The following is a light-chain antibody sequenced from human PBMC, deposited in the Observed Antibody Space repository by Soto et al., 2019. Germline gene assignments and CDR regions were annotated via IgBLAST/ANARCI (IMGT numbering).Light chain of an antibody. CDR1: QSVSSN. Sequence: EIVMTQSPATLSVSPGERATLSCRASQSVSSNLAWYQQKPGQAPRLLIYGASTRATDIPARFSGSGSGTEFILTISSLQSEDFAVYYCQQYNNWPPKTFGQGTKVEIK. CDR2: GAS. V-gene: IGKV3-15*01. J-gene: IGKJ1*01. CDR3: QQYNNWPPKT.